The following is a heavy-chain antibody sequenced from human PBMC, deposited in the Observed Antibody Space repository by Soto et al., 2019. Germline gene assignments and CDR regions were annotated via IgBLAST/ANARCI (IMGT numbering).Heavy chain of an antibody. V-gene: IGHV4-39*01. D-gene: IGHD3-10*01. J-gene: IGHJ6*03. Sequence: PSETLSLTCTVSGGSISSSSYYWGWIRQPPGKGLEWIGSIYYSGSTYYNPSLKSRVTISVDTSKNQFSLKLSSVTAADTAVYYCARWYYYGSGSYYYYYYYYMDVWGKGTTVTVSS. CDR1: GGSISSSSYY. CDR3: ARWYYYGSGSYYYYYYYYMDV. CDR2: IYYSGST.